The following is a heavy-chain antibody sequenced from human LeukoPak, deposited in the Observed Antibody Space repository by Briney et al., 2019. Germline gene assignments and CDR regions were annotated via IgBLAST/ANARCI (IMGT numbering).Heavy chain of an antibody. CDR3: ARVGAVAGPQHIDY. Sequence: GGSLRLSCAASGFTFSSYSMNSVRQAPGKGLEWVSYISSSRSTIYYADSVKGRFTISRDNAKNSLYLQMNSLRTEDTAVYYCARVGAVAGPQHIDYWGQGTLVTVSS. CDR1: GFTFSSYS. V-gene: IGHV3-48*01. J-gene: IGHJ4*02. CDR2: ISSSRSTI. D-gene: IGHD6-19*01.